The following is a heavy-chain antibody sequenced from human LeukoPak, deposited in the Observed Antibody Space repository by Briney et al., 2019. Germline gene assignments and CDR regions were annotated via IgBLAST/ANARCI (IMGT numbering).Heavy chain of an antibody. CDR3: ARDSGGYESDYFDY. V-gene: IGHV3-30*04. CDR1: GFTFSSYA. D-gene: IGHD3-3*01. CDR2: ISYDGSNK. J-gene: IGHJ4*02. Sequence: GRSLRLSCAASGFTFSSYAMHGVRQARGKGLEWVAVISYDGSNKYYADSVKGRFTISRDNSKNTLYLQMNSLRAEDTAVYYCARDSGGYESDYFDYWGQGTLVTVSS.